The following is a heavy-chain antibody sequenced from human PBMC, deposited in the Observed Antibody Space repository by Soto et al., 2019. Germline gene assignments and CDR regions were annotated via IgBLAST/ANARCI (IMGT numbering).Heavy chain of an antibody. D-gene: IGHD6-13*01. V-gene: IGHV1-69*01. CDR1: GGTFSSYA. J-gene: IGHJ5*02. CDR3: ARYPAAGGFNWFDP. CDR2: IIPIFGTA. Sequence: QVQLVQSGAEVKKPGSSVKVSCTASGGTFSSYAISWVRQAPGQGLEWMGGIIPIFGTANYAQKFQGRVTITADESTSTAHMELGSLRSEDTAVYYCARYPAAGGFNWFDPWGQGTLVTVSS.